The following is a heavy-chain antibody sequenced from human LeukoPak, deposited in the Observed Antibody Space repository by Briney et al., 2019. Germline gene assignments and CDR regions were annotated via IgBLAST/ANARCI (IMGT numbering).Heavy chain of an antibody. CDR1: GGSISSSSYY. CDR3: ASQAYDSSGYYYYYYYYMDV. Sequence: SETLSLTCTVSGGSISSSSYYWGWIRQPPGKGLEWIGSIYYSGSTYYNPSLKSRVTISVDTSKNQFSPKLSSVTAADTAVYYCASQAYDSSGYYYYYYYYMDVWGKGSTVTVSS. CDR2: IYYSGST. V-gene: IGHV4-39*07. J-gene: IGHJ6*03. D-gene: IGHD3-22*01.